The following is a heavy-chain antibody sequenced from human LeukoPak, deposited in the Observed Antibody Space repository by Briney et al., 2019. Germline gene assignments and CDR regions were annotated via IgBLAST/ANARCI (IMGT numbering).Heavy chain of an antibody. V-gene: IGHV3-30*02. CDR1: GFSFSTYS. CDR2: IRYDGSNK. Sequence: GGSLRLSCAASGFSFSTYSMHWVRQAPGKGLEWVAFIRYDGSNKYYADSVKGRFTISRGNSKNTLYLQMNSLRAEDTAVYYCAKDAIHLITNGYYMDVWGKGTTVTVSS. J-gene: IGHJ6*03. CDR3: AKDAIHLITNGYYMDV. D-gene: IGHD2-8*01.